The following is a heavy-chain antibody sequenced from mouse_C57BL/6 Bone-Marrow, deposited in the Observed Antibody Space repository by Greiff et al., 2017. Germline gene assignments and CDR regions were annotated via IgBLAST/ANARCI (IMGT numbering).Heavy chain of an antibody. V-gene: IGHV1-64*01. CDR1: GYTFTSYW. CDR3: ARGGYYPY. D-gene: IGHD2-3*01. CDR2: IHPNSGST. J-gene: IGHJ2*01. Sequence: VQLQQPGAELVKPGASVKLSCKASGYTFTSYWMHWVKQRPGQGLEWIGMIHPNSGSTNYKEKFKSKATLTVDKSSSTAYMQLSSLTSEDSAVYYCARGGYYPYWGQGTTLTVSS.